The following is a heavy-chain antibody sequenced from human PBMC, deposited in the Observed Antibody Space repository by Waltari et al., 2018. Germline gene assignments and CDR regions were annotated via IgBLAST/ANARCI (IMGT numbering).Heavy chain of an antibody. D-gene: IGHD2-15*01. CDR2: SDNYGKS. CDR3: ARRGGGPYPFYFDY. CDR1: GGSFSGYY. V-gene: IGHV4-34*01. Sequence: QVQLQQWGAGLLKPSETLSFNCAVYGGSFSGYYWTWIRQAPGKGPEGIGESDNYGKSNYNPSLKGRVTISKAESKNQFSLKLTSVTAADTAVYFCARRGGGPYPFYFDYWGQGTLVTVSS. J-gene: IGHJ4*02.